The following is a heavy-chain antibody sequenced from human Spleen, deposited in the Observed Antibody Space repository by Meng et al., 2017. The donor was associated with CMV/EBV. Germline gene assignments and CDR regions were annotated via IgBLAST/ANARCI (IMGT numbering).Heavy chain of an antibody. CDR3: AKDQQDIVVVPAAISLYYYGMDV. J-gene: IGHJ6*02. CDR1: GFTFRDYG. Sequence: GESLKISCAASGFTFRDYGMHWVRQAPGKGLEWVTFIQYDGNTKYYADSVKGRFTISRDNSKNTLYLQMNSLRAEDTAVYYCAKDQQDIVVVPAAISLYYYGMDVWGQGTTVTVSS. D-gene: IGHD2-2*01. CDR2: IQYDGNTK. V-gene: IGHV3-30*02.